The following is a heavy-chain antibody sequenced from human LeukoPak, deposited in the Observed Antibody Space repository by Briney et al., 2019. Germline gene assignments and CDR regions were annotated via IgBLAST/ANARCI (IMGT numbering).Heavy chain of an antibody. V-gene: IGHV3-74*01. CDR1: GNYW. D-gene: IGHD2/OR15-2a*01. J-gene: IGHJ4*02. CDR3: VSFYEAY. Sequence: GGSLRLSCAASGNYWMHWVRQAPGKGLVWVSHINGDGSWTSYADSVKGRFTISKDNAKNTVYLQMNNLRAEDTAVYYCVSFYEAYWGRGTLVTVSS. CDR2: INGDGSWT.